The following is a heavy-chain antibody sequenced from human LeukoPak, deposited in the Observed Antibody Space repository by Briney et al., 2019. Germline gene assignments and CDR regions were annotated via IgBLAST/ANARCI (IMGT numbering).Heavy chain of an antibody. D-gene: IGHD2-8*01. CDR1: GFTFSSYA. Sequence: GGSLRLSCAASGFTFSSYAMSWVRQAPGKGLEWVSGINNNGGTTYYADSVKGRFTISRDNSKNTLYLQMNSLRAEDTAVYYCARDLVLMVYAESAIFDYWGQGTLVTVSS. V-gene: IGHV3-23*01. J-gene: IGHJ4*02. CDR2: INNNGGTT. CDR3: ARDLVLMVYAESAIFDY.